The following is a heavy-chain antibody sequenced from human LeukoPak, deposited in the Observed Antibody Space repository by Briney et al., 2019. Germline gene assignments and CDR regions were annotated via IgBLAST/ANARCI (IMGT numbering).Heavy chain of an antibody. CDR1: GFTFRNHG. Sequence: PGGSLRLSCEASGFTFRNHGMHWVRQAPDKGLEWVAVIWYDGSNKYYGGSVKGRFTISRDNSKNMLYLQINSLRAEDTAVYFCVRDRSDRYLDYWGQGTLVTVSS. J-gene: IGHJ4*02. V-gene: IGHV3-33*01. CDR2: IWYDGSNK. CDR3: VRDRSDRYLDY.